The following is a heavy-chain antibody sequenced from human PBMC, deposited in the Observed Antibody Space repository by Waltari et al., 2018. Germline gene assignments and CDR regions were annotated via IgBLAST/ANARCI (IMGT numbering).Heavy chain of an antibody. Sequence: QVQLVESGGGVVQPGRSLRLSCAASGFGLKNYGIHWVRQAPGKGLESVAVLWYDGSNKFYAESVKGRFTISRDNSENTVYLQMKSLRVEDTAVYYCARDDHGDYEYYGMDVWGPGTTVTVSS. CDR2: LWYDGSNK. V-gene: IGHV3-33*01. CDR1: GFGLKNYG. J-gene: IGHJ6*02. CDR3: ARDDHGDYEYYGMDV. D-gene: IGHD4-17*01.